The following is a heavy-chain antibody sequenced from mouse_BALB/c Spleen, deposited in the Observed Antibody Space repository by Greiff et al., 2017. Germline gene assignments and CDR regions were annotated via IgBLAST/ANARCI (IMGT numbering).Heavy chain of an antibody. CDR3: TRDLGDGYYDY. V-gene: IGHV5-6-4*01. CDR1: GFTFSSYT. CDR2: ISSGGSYT. J-gene: IGHJ2*01. Sequence: DVKLVESGGGLVKPGGSLKLSCAASGFTFSSYTMSWVRQTPEKRLEWVATISSGGSYTYYPDSVKGRFTISRDNAKNTLYLQMSSLKSEDTAMYYCTRDLGDGYYDYWGQGTTLTVSS. D-gene: IGHD2-3*01.